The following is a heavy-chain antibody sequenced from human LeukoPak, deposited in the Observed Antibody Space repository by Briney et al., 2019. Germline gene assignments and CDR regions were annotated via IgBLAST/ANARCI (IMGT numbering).Heavy chain of an antibody. CDR2: INPDSGGT. CDR3: ARSGVVPAADYWYFDL. J-gene: IGHJ2*01. V-gene: IGHV1-2*02. D-gene: IGHD2-2*01. CDR1: GYTFTGHY. Sequence: ASVNVSCKPYGYTFTGHYMHWVRQAPGQGLEWMGWINPDSGGTNYAQKFQGRVTMTRDTSISTAYMELSRLRSDDTAVYYCARSGVVPAADYWYFDLWGRGTLVTVSS.